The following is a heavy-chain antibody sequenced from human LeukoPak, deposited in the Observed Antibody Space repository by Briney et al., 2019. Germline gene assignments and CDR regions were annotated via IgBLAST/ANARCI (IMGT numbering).Heavy chain of an antibody. CDR1: GGSISSSSYY. V-gene: IGHV4-39*01. Sequence: KTSETLSLTCTVSGGSISSSSYYWGWIRQPPGKGLEWIGSIYYSGSTYYNPSLKSRVTISVDTSKNQFSLKLSSVTAADTAVYYCARHRSGWLQSSFDYWGQGTLVTVSS. J-gene: IGHJ4*02. D-gene: IGHD5-24*01. CDR2: IYYSGST. CDR3: ARHRSGWLQSSFDY.